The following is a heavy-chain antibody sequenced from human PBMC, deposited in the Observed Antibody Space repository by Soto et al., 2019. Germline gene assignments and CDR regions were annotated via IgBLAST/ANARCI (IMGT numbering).Heavy chain of an antibody. CDR2: ISTRGSTK. D-gene: IGHD3-3*01. CDR1: GLTFSSYE. V-gene: IGHV3-48*03. J-gene: IGHJ6*02. CDR3: ARAGVGIFGVVVDYSGMNV. Sequence: GGSLRLSCAASGLTFSSYEMNWVRQAPGKGLEWVSYISTRGSTKYYADSVKGRFTISRDDAKNSLYLQMNSLRVEDTAVYYCARAGVGIFGVVVDYSGMNVWHQGTTVTVCS.